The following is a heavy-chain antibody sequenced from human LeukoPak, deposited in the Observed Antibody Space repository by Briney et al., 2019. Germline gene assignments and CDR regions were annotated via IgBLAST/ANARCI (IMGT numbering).Heavy chain of an antibody. CDR3: AREGVTMVRVAITPAYFDY. Sequence: SQTLSLTCSVSGGSISCGDYYWSWIRQPPGKGLEWIGYIYYSGSTYYNPSLKSRVTISVDTSKNQFSLKLSSVTAADTAVYYCAREGVTMVRVAITPAYFDYWGQGTLVTVSS. J-gene: IGHJ4*02. CDR2: IYYSGST. CDR1: GGSISCGDYY. D-gene: IGHD3-10*01. V-gene: IGHV4-30-4*01.